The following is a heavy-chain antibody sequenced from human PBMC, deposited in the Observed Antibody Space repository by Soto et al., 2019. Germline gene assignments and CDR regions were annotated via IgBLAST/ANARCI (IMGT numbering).Heavy chain of an antibody. J-gene: IGHJ4*02. Sequence: GGSLRLSCAASGFSFRTYALHWVRQAPGKGLEWVALISYDGSSKYYADSVKGRFTISRDNSKNTLYLQMNSLRAEDTAVYYCARDLGDNWSYSYFASWGPGTLVTVSS. V-gene: IGHV3-30-3*01. CDR2: ISYDGSSK. D-gene: IGHD1-7*01. CDR1: GFSFRTYA. CDR3: ARDLGDNWSYSYFAS.